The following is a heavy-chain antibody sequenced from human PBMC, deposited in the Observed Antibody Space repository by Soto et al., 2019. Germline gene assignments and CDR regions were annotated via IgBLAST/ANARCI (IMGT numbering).Heavy chain of an antibody. Sequence: SVKVSCKASGYTFTSYGISWVRQAPGQGLEWMGWISAYNGNTNYAQKLQGRVTITRDTSASTAYMELSSLRSEDTAVYYCARDLMDPMIVVTGAFDIWGQGTMVTVSS. J-gene: IGHJ3*02. CDR3: ARDLMDPMIVVTGAFDI. D-gene: IGHD3-22*01. V-gene: IGHV1-18*01. CDR2: ISAYNGNT. CDR1: GYTFTSYG.